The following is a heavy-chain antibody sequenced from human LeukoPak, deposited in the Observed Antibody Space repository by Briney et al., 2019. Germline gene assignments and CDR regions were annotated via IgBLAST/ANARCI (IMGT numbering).Heavy chain of an antibody. V-gene: IGHV3-33*01. CDR1: GFTFSSYA. CDR3: ARDPRYCSGGSCSNDAFDI. Sequence: GESLRLSCAASGFTFSSYAMHWVRQAPGKGLEWVAIIWYDGSNQYYADSVKGRFTISRDNSKITLYLQMNSLRAEDTAVYYCARDPRYCSGGSCSNDAFDIWGQGTMVTVSS. CDR2: IWYDGSNQ. J-gene: IGHJ3*02. D-gene: IGHD2-15*01.